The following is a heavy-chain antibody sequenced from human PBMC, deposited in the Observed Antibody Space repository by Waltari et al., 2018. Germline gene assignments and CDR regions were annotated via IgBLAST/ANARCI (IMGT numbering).Heavy chain of an antibody. Sequence: EVQLVESGGDLVQPGGSLRLSCAASGFSFSRSWMTWVRQTPGKGREGVGNIQQDGSEKWYADSVKGRFTISRDNAMNLVYLQMNSLRVEDTAVYYCARDLVATPPWGQGTLVTVSS. V-gene: IGHV3-7*01. D-gene: IGHD2-21*02. CDR3: ARDLVATPP. J-gene: IGHJ5*02. CDR1: GFSFSRSW. CDR2: IQQDGSEK.